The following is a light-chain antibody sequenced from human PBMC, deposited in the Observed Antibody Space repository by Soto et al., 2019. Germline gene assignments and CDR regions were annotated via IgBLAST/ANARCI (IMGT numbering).Light chain of an antibody. CDR2: GAS. CDR1: QSVSSSY. J-gene: IGKJ1*01. V-gene: IGKV3-20*01. CDR3: QQYGGSPRT. Sequence: EIVLTQSPGTLSLSPGERATLSCRASQSVSSSYLAWYQQKPGQAPRLLIYGASNRATGIPDRFSGSGSGTDFTLTISRLGPEDFAVYYCQQYGGSPRTFGQGTKVQIK.